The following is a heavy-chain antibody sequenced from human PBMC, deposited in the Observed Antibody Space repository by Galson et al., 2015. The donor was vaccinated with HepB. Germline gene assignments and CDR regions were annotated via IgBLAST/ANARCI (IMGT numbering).Heavy chain of an antibody. D-gene: IGHD5-18*01. CDR3: ASLGYSYGSYDAFDI. Sequence: SVKVSCKASGYTFTAYYIQWVRQAPGQGLEWMGWMNSNNGGTKYAQQFQGRVTMTRDKSISTAYPQWSSLKASDTAMYYCASLGYSYGSYDAFDIWGQGTMVTVSS. V-gene: IGHV1-2*02. CDR1: GYTFTAYY. CDR2: MNSNNGGT. J-gene: IGHJ3*02.